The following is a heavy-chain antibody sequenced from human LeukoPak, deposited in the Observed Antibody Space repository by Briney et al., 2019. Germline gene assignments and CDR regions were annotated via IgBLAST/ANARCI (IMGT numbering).Heavy chain of an antibody. D-gene: IGHD5-12*01. Sequence: ASVKVSCKASGYTFTNYGIGWVRQAPGQGLEWMGWISAYNGHTNYLQKFRGRVTMTTDTSTSTAYVELRSLRSDDTAIYYCARALYSDYYSYLNWFDPWGQGTLVTVSS. J-gene: IGHJ5*02. CDR1: GYTFTNYG. CDR2: ISAYNGHT. CDR3: ARALYSDYYSYLNWFDP. V-gene: IGHV1-18*01.